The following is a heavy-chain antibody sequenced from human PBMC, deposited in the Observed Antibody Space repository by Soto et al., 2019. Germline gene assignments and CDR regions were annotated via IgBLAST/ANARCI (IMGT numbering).Heavy chain of an antibody. CDR1: GYTFTSYA. D-gene: IGHD3-16*01. V-gene: IGHV1-2*02. CDR2: INPKTGGT. Sequence: ASVKVSCKASGYTFTSYAMHWVRQAPGQRHEWMGWINPKTGGTNYVQKFQGRVTMTRDTSITTAYMELSRLRSDDTAVYYCARDVGGSDYFDSWGQGTLVTVSS. CDR3: ARDVGGSDYFDS. J-gene: IGHJ4*02.